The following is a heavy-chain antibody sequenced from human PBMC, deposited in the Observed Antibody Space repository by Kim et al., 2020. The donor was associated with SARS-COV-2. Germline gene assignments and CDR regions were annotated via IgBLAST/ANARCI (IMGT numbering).Heavy chain of an antibody. CDR3: ARTNYDSFYYMDV. CDR2: INTNTENP. Sequence: ASVKVSCKASGYTFTSYAMNWVRQAPGQGLEWSGWINTNTENPTYAQGFTGRFVFSLDTSVSTTYLQISSLKAEDTAVYYCARTNYDSFYYMDVWGKGTTVTVSS. J-gene: IGHJ6*03. CDR1: GYTFTSYA. V-gene: IGHV7-4-1*02.